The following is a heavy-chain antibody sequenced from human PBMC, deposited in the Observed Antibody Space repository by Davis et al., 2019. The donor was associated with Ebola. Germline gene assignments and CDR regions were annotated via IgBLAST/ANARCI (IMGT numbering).Heavy chain of an antibody. Sequence: PSEPLSLTCIVSGGSISSGGYFWSWVRQAPGKGLEWVSAISARGDYTYYADSVRGRFTISRDNSNDTLYLQMNSLRAGDTAIYYCAKVSARQYFDWLLKFDHWGQGTLVTVSS. CDR1: GGSISSGGYF. CDR2: ISARGDYT. J-gene: IGHJ4*02. D-gene: IGHD3-9*01. CDR3: AKVSARQYFDWLLKFDH. V-gene: IGHV3-23*01.